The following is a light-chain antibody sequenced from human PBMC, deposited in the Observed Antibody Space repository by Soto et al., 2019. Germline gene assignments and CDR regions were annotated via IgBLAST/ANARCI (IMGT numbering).Light chain of an antibody. CDR3: SSYTSSSIPYV. CDR1: SSDVGGYNY. CDR2: EVS. V-gene: IGLV2-14*01. J-gene: IGLJ1*01. Sequence: ALTQPASVSGSPGQSITISCTGTSSDVGGYNYVSWYQQHPGKAPKLMIYEVSNRPSGVSNRFSGSKSGNTASLTISGLQAEDEADYYCSSYTSSSIPYVFGTGTKLTVL.